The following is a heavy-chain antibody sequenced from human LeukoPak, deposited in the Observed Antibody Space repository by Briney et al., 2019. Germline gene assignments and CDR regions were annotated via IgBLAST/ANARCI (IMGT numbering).Heavy chain of an antibody. CDR2: VYYSGST. D-gene: IGHD3-3*01. CDR3: ARSYYDVWSGYNHPYYFDY. CDR1: GDSFSNYH. V-gene: IGHV4-59*01. Sequence: PSETLSLTCTVSGDSFSNYHWNWIRQPPGKGLEWIGYVYYSGSTNYNPSLKSRVSISVDTSKNQFSLKLSSVTAADTAVYYCARSYYDVWSGYNHPYYFDYWGQGTLVTVSS. J-gene: IGHJ4*02.